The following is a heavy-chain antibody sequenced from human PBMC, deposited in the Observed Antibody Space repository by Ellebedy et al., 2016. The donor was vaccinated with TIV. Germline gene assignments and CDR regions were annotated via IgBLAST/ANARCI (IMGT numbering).Heavy chain of an antibody. CDR1: GFSFSTYT. V-gene: IGHV3-21*01. J-gene: IGHJ4*02. CDR3: AREKDGYNCFDY. Sequence: GGSLRLXCAASGFSFSTYTMNWVRQAPGKGLEWVSSITSSSYIYYADSLRGRFTISRDNAKNSLYLQMNSLSPEDTAVYYCAREKDGYNCFDYWGQGTRVTVSS. CDR2: ITSSSYI. D-gene: IGHD5-24*01.